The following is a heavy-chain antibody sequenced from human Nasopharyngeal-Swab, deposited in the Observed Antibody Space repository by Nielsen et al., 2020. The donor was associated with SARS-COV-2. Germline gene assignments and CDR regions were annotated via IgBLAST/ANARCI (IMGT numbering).Heavy chain of an antibody. J-gene: IGHJ5*02. V-gene: IGHV4-31*03. CDR3: ARLNGIAAAGTGWFDP. D-gene: IGHD6-13*01. CDR2: IYYSGST. CDR1: GGSISSGGYY. Sequence: SETLSLTCTVSGGSISSGGYYWSWIRQHPGKGLEWIGYIYYSGSTYYNPSLKSRVTISVDTSKNQFSLKLSSVTVAGTAVYYCARLNGIAAAGTGWFDPWGQGTLVTVSS.